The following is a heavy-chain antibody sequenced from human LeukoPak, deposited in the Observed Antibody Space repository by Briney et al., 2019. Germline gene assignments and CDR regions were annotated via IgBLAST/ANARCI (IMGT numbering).Heavy chain of an antibody. D-gene: IGHD5-24*01. CDR1: GGSISSYY. V-gene: IGHV4-59*01. CDR2: IYCREST. Sequence: WETLSLTCTVSGGSISSYYWIWIRQPPGKGLEWIWYIYCRESTNYNPSLKGRVTIPVDTSKNQFSLKLSSVTAADTAVYYCARANTDGYNYVPLFDYWGQGTLVTVSS. CDR3: ARANTDGYNYVPLFDY. J-gene: IGHJ4*02.